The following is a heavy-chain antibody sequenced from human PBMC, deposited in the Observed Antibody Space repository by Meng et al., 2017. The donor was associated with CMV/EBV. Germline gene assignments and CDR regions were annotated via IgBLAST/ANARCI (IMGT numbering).Heavy chain of an antibody. Sequence: GESLKISCAASGFTFSDYGMTWVRQAPGKGLEWVSGISGSGGSTYYADSVKGRFTISRDNSKNTLYLQMNSLRAEDTAVYYCARGTNSGSYSAFDIWGQGTMVTVSS. V-gene: IGHV3-23*01. CDR2: ISGSGGST. J-gene: IGHJ3*02. CDR3: ARGTNSGSYSAFDI. D-gene: IGHD1-26*01. CDR1: GFTFSDYG.